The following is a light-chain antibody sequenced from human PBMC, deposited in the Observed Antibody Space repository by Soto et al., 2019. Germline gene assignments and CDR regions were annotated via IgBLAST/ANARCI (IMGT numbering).Light chain of an antibody. J-gene: IGKJ1*01. CDR1: QSVIIN. Sequence: ILLTQSRGTLSLSPGESARRSGTSIQSVIINYVAWYQQKPGQAPRLLIYDASNKATGIPARFSGSGSGTDFTLTISDREPEDFAVYYCQQHSHWPPWTFGQGTKVDIK. V-gene: IGKV3-11*01. CDR3: QQHSHWPPWT. CDR2: DAS.